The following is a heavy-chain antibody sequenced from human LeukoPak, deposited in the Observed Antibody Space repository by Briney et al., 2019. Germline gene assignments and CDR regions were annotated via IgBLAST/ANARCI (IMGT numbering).Heavy chain of an antibody. Sequence: GGSLRLSCAASGFTFSSYSMNWVRQAPGKGLEWVSYISSISSTISYADSVKGRFTISGDNTRNSLYLQMNSLRAEDTAVYYCARDWSYAFDIWGQGTMVTVSS. CDR3: ARDWSYAFDI. V-gene: IGHV3-48*01. CDR1: GFTFSSYS. J-gene: IGHJ3*02. D-gene: IGHD1-26*01. CDR2: ISSISSTI.